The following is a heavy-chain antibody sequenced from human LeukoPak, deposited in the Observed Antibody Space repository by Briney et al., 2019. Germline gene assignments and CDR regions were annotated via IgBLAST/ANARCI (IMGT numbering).Heavy chain of an antibody. D-gene: IGHD3-3*01. CDR2: IYYSGSA. Sequence: SETLSLTCTVSSGSISSSSYSWGWIRQPPGKGLEWIGSIYYSGSAYYNPSLKSRVTISVDTSKNQFSLKLSSVTAADTAVYYCARQIGLTIFGVVISWGQGTLVTVSS. J-gene: IGHJ5*02. V-gene: IGHV4-39*01. CDR3: ARQIGLTIFGVVIS. CDR1: SGSISSSSYS.